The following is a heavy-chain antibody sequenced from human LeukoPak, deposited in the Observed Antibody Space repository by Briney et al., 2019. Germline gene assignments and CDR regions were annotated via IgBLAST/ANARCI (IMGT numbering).Heavy chain of an antibody. J-gene: IGHJ4*02. V-gene: IGHV3-7*01. CDR2: INNDGSVR. Sequence: GGSLRLSCATSGFTFSHYWMSWVRQAPGKGLEWVANINNDGSVRFYVESVKGRFTIYRDNARNSLYLHMNNLRIEDTAMYYGARDYYVPAEYGGPGTLVTVSS. D-gene: IGHD3-10*02. CDR3: ARDYYVPAEY. CDR1: GFTFSHYW.